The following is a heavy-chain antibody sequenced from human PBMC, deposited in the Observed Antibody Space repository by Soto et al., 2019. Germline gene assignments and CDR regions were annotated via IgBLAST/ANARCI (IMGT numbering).Heavy chain of an antibody. CDR1: GGSISSGDYY. CDR3: ARGPYDSSGYYHDY. Sequence: PSETLSLTCTVSGGSISSGDYYWSWIRQPPGKGLEWIGYIYYSGSTYYNPSLKSRVTISVDTSKNQFSLKLSSVTAADTAVYYCARGPYDSSGYYHDYWGQGTLVTVSS. V-gene: IGHV4-30-4*01. J-gene: IGHJ4*02. D-gene: IGHD3-22*01. CDR2: IYYSGST.